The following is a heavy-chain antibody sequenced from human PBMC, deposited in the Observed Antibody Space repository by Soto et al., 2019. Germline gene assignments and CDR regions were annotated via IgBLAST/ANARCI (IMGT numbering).Heavy chain of an antibody. CDR3: AKDQSGRTYYYDGSGRNDAFDI. J-gene: IGHJ3*02. CDR1: GFTFSSYA. CDR2: ISGSGGST. Sequence: EVQLLESGGGLVQPGGSLRLSCAASGFTFSSYAMSWVRQAPGKGLEWVSAISGSGGSTYNADSVKGRFTISRDNSKNTLYLQMNSLRAEDTAVYYCAKDQSGRTYYYDGSGRNDAFDIWGQGTMVTVSS. D-gene: IGHD3-22*01. V-gene: IGHV3-23*01.